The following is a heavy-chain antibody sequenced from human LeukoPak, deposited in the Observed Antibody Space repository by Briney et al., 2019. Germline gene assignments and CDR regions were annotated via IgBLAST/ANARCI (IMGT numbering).Heavy chain of an antibody. CDR2: ISSSSSYI. J-gene: IGHJ6*03. CDR1: GFTFSTYT. CDR3: ARTERPVRYETILSHMDV. V-gene: IGHV3-21*01. Sequence: PGGSLRLSCAASGFTFSTYTMNWVRQAPGKGLEWVSSISSSSSYIYYADSVKGRFTISRDNAKNSLYLQMNSLRAEDAAVYYCARTERPVRYETILSHMDVWGEGTTVTVSS. D-gene: IGHD2/OR15-2a*01.